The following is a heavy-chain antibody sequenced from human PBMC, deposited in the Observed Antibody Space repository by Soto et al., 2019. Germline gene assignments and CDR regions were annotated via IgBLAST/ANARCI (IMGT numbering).Heavy chain of an antibody. Sequence: GGSLRLSCAASGFTFSSYWMSWVRQAPGKGLEWVANIKQDGSEKYYVDSVKGRFTISRDNAKNSPYLQMNSLRAEDTAVYYCARDPGENYYDSSGYYYSGLFDYWGQGTLVTVSS. J-gene: IGHJ4*02. CDR1: GFTFSSYW. V-gene: IGHV3-7*03. D-gene: IGHD3-22*01. CDR3: ARDPGENYYDSSGYYYSGLFDY. CDR2: IKQDGSEK.